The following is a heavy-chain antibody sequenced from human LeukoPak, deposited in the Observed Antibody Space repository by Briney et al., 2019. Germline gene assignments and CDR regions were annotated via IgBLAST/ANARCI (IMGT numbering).Heavy chain of an antibody. CDR3: ARLAPIFGPYREYYFDY. D-gene: IGHD3-3*01. J-gene: IGHJ4*02. Sequence: ASVKVSRKASGGTFSSYAISWVRQAPGQGLEWMGGIIPIFGTANYAQKFQGRVTITTDESTSTAYMGLSSLRSEDTAVYYCARLAPIFGPYREYYFDYWGQGTLVTVSS. CDR2: IIPIFGTA. V-gene: IGHV1-69*05. CDR1: GGTFSSYA.